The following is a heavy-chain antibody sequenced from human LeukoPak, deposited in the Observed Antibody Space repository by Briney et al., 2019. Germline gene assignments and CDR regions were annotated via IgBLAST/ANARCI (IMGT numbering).Heavy chain of an antibody. CDR3: ATGSSGGYSH. J-gene: IGHJ4*02. D-gene: IGHD3-10*01. Sequence: GESLRISCTGSGYSFTYWITWVRQMPGKGLEWMGTIDPGYSNMKNYNPSLEGHVTIPVDKSINTVYLQWSSLKASDSAMYYCATGSSGGYSHWGQGTLVTVSS. CDR1: GYSFTYW. V-gene: IGHV5-10-1*01. CDR2: IDPGYSNM.